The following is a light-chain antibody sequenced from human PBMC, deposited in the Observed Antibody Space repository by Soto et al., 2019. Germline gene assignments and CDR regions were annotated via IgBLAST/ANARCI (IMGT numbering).Light chain of an antibody. J-gene: IGKJ4*01. CDR2: DAS. V-gene: IGKV3-11*01. CDR3: QQYNSWPLT. CDR1: QSVSSY. Sequence: EIVLTQSPATLSLSPGERATLSCRASQSVSSYLAWYQQKPGQAPRLLIYDASNRAAGIPARFSGSGSATDFTLTISSLEPEDFAVYYCQQYNSWPLTFGGGTKVEIK.